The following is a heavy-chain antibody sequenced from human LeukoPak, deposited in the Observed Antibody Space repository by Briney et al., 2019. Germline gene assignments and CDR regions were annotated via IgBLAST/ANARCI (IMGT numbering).Heavy chain of an antibody. V-gene: IGHV3-21*01. CDR1: GFTFHSYG. CDR2: IRTGSSYK. D-gene: IGHD6-13*01. J-gene: IGHJ4*02. Sequence: PGRSLRLSCAASGFTFHSYGMRWVRHAPGKGLEWVSSIRTGSSYKNYVDSARGRFTISRDNAKHTLYLQMNSLRAEDTAVYYCASGVIIATAGSLDYWGEGTLVTVSS. CDR3: ASGVIIATAGSLDY.